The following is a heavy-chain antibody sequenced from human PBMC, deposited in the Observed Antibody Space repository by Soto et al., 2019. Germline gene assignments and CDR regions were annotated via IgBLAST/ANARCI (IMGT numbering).Heavy chain of an antibody. V-gene: IGHV6-1*01. CDR1: GDSFSSDSAA. Sequence: SQTLSLTCAISGDSFSSDSAAWNWIRQSPLRGHEWLGRTYYRSKWYNDYALSVKRRITFNADTSKKQFSLQLKNLSTEDTALYFCSRSGGRAYSYYGMDGWGQGTTVTVSS. CDR2: TYYRSKWYN. D-gene: IGHD2-15*01. CDR3: SRSGGRAYSYYGMDG. J-gene: IGHJ6*02.